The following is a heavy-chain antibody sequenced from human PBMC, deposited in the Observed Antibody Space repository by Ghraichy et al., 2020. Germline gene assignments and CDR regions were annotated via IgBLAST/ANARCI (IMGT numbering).Heavy chain of an antibody. Sequence: GGSLRLSCAASGFTFSSDWMTWVRQAPGKGLEWVANIKQDGSEKYYVDSVKGRFTISRDNAKNSLYLQMNSLRAEDTAVYYCARSWLALPSYSYYGLDVWGQGTTVTVSS. CDR2: IKQDGSEK. J-gene: IGHJ6*02. D-gene: IGHD6-19*01. V-gene: IGHV3-7*01. CDR1: GFTFSSDW. CDR3: ARSWLALPSYSYYGLDV.